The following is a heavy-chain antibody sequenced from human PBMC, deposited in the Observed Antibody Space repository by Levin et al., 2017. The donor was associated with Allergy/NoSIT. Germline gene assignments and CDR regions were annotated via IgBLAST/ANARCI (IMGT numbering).Heavy chain of an antibody. CDR3: ARESPSEGGMDV. J-gene: IGHJ6*02. CDR1: GGSLSSNNW. Sequence: GYLRLSCAVSGGSLSSNNWWNWVRQPPGKGLEWIGEIYHSGSTNYNPSLKSRVTMSVDKSKNQFSLKLNSVTAADTAVYYCARESPSEGGMDVWGQGTTVTVSS. V-gene: IGHV4-4*02. CDR2: IYHSGST.